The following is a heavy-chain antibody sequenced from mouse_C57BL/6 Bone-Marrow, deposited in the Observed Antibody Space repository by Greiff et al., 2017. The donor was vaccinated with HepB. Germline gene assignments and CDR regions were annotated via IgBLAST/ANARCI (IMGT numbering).Heavy chain of an antibody. CDR1: GYTFTDYY. D-gene: IGHD3-3*01. CDR2: INPNNGGT. CDR3: ARREGTRSFAY. Sequence: VQLQQSGPELVKPGASVKISCKASGYTFTDYYMNWVKQSHGKSLEWIGDINPNNGGTSYNQKFKGKATLTVDKSSSTAYMELRSLTSEDSAVYYCARREGTRSFAYWGQGTLVTVSA. J-gene: IGHJ3*01. V-gene: IGHV1-26*01.